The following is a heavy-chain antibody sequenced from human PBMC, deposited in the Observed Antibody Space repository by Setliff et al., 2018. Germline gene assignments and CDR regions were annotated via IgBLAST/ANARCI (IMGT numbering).Heavy chain of an antibody. CDR1: GFTFSSYA. V-gene: IGHV3-23*03. CDR2: IFGGDSST. D-gene: IGHD3-3*01. J-gene: IGHJ4*02. CDR3: AKAASPLFGILGVEYHFDS. Sequence: GESLKISCTASGFTFSSYAVSWVRQAPGKGLEWVSTIFGGDSSTYYADSVRGRFTISRDNSRSTLYLQMNSLRAEDTAIYYCAKAASPLFGILGVEYHFDSWGQGKLVTVSS.